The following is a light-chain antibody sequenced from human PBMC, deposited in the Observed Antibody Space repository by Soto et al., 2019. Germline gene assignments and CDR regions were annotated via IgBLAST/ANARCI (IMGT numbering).Light chain of an antibody. CDR1: QSVSSK. V-gene: IGKV3-15*01. CDR2: GAS. CDR3: QHYNNWPLT. J-gene: IGKJ4*01. Sequence: EIVMTQSPATLSVSPGERATLSCRASQSVSSKLAWYQQKPGQAPRLLIYGASTRATGIPARFSGSGSGTELTLTISSLQSEDFAVYYCQHYNNWPLTFGGGTKVDIK.